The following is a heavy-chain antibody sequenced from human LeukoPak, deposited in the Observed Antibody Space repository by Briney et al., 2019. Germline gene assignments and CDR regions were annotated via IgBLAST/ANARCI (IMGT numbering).Heavy chain of an antibody. J-gene: IGHJ4*02. D-gene: IGHD6-6*01. CDR1: GYSFTSYW. CDR3: ARIESSSSPGPLFDY. V-gene: IGHV5-51*01. CDR2: IFPGDSDT. Sequence: GESLKISCKGSGYSFTSYWIGWVRQMPGKGLEGMGIIFPGDSDTRYSPSFQGQVTISADKSISTAYLQWSSLKASDTAMYYCARIESSSSPGPLFDYWGQGTLVTVSS.